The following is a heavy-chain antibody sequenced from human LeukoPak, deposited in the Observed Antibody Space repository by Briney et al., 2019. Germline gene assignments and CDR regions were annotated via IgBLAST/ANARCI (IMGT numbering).Heavy chain of an antibody. V-gene: IGHV1-8*03. D-gene: IGHD6-19*01. CDR1: GYTFTTYD. Sequence: ASVKVSCKTSGYTFTTYDINWVRHATGQGLEWMGWMNLNSGYTGYAQKFQGRVTITRDTSISTAYMELSSLRSEDTAVYYCARVAGSIDYWGQGTLVTVSS. CDR2: MNLNSGYT. CDR3: ARVAGSIDY. J-gene: IGHJ4*02.